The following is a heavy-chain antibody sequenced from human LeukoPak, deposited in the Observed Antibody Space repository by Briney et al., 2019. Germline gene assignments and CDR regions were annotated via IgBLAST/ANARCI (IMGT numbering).Heavy chain of an antibody. CDR3: ARGHYGSGSYYLHYFDY. Sequence: SQTLSLTCTVSGGSISSGDYYWSWIRQPPGKGLEWIGYIYYSGSTYYNPSLKSRVTISVDTSKNQFSLKLSSVTAADTAVYYCARGHYGSGSYYLHYFDYWGQGTLVTVSS. D-gene: IGHD3-10*01. V-gene: IGHV4-30-4*01. CDR1: GGSISSGDYY. CDR2: IYYSGST. J-gene: IGHJ4*02.